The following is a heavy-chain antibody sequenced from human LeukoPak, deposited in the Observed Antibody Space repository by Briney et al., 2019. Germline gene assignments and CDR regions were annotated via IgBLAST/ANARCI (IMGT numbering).Heavy chain of an antibody. J-gene: IGHJ3*02. Sequence: GASVKVSCKASGGTFSSYAISWVRQAPGQGLEWMGGIIPIFGTANYAQKFQGRVTITADESTSTAYMELSSLRSEDTAVYYCARARRRGYSYERNDAFDIWGQGTMVTVSS. D-gene: IGHD5-18*01. CDR3: ARARRRGYSYERNDAFDI. V-gene: IGHV1-69*13. CDR1: GGTFSSYA. CDR2: IIPIFGTA.